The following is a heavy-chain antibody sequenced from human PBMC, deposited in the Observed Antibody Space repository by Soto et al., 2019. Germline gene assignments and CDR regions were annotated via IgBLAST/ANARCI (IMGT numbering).Heavy chain of an antibody. D-gene: IGHD3-10*01. CDR2: IIPIFGTA. CDR1: GGTFSSYA. V-gene: IGHV1-69*13. CDR3: ARDSGYGSGASVNHYLDY. J-gene: IGHJ4*01. Sequence: SVKVSCKASGGTFSSYAISWVRQAPGQGLEWMGGIIPIFGTANYAQKFQGRVTITADESTSTAYMELSSLRSEDTAVYYCARDSGYGSGASVNHYLDYWGHGTQVTVSS.